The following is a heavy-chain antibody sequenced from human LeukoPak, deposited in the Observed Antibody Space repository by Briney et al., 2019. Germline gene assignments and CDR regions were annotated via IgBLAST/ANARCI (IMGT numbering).Heavy chain of an antibody. D-gene: IGHD6-6*01. CDR2: IIPIFGTA. Sequence: SVKVSCKASGYTFTSYYMHWVRQAPGQGLEWMGGIIPIFGTANYAQKFQGRVTITADESTSTAYMELSSLRSEDTAVYYCARGDEGRIAAHRGRYFDYWGQGTLVTVSS. CDR3: ARGDEGRIAAHRGRYFDY. J-gene: IGHJ4*02. V-gene: IGHV1-69*13. CDR1: GYTFTSYY.